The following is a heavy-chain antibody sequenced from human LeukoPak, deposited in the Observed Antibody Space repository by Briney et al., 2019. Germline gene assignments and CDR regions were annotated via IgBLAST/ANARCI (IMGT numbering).Heavy chain of an antibody. V-gene: IGHV4-39*07. J-gene: IGHJ6*03. CDR3: ARCGDYYYYMDV. D-gene: IGHD6-25*01. Sequence: PSETLSLTCTVSGGSISSSSYYWGWIRQPPGKGLEWIGSIYYSGSTYYNPSLKSRVTISVDTSKNQFSLKLSSVTAADTAVYYCARCGDYYYYMDVWGKGTTVTISS. CDR1: GGSISSSSYY. CDR2: IYYSGST.